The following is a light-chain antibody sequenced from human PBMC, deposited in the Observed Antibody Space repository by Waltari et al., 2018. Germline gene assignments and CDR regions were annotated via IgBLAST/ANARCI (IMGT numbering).Light chain of an antibody. V-gene: IGLV2-14*01. Sequence: QSALTQPASVSRSPGQSITISCTGTSSDVGGYNYVPWYQQHPGKAPKLMIYEVSNRPSGVSNRFSGSKSGNTASLTISGLQAEDEADYYCSSYTSSSTLWVFGGGTKLTVL. CDR3: SSYTSSSTLWV. CDR2: EVS. CDR1: SSDVGGYNY. J-gene: IGLJ3*02.